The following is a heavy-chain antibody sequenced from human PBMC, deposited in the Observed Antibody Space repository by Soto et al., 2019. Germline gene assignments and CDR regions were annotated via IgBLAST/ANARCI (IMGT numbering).Heavy chain of an antibody. CDR1: EFTISSYA. Sequence: VPLRDSCAAAEFTISSYAMSWVRKAPGKGLEWVSAISGSGGSTYYADSVKGRFTISRDNSKNTLYLQMNSLRAEDTAVYYCAKGMLYYDILTGYYVERAFDIWGQGTMVTVSS. D-gene: IGHD3-9*01. CDR2: ISGSGGST. V-gene: IGHV3-23*01. J-gene: IGHJ3*02. CDR3: AKGMLYYDILTGYYVERAFDI.